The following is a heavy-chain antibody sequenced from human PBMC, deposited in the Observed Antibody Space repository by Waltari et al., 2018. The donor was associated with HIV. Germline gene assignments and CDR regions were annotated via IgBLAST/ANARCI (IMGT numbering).Heavy chain of an antibody. CDR1: GGSISSSNNY. V-gene: IGHV4-39*01. CDR3: ADLAAVGPVNFDY. D-gene: IGHD6-13*01. CDR2: IYYSGST. J-gene: IGHJ4*02. Sequence: QLQLQESGPGLVKPSETLSLTCTVSGGSISSSNNYWGWIRQPPGKGLEWIGSIYYSGSTYYNPSLKSRVTISVDTSKNQFSLKLTSVTAADTAVYYCADLAAVGPVNFDYWGRGTLVTVSS.